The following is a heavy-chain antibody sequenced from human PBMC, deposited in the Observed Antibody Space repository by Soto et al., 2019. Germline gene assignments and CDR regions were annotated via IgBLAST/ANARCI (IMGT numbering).Heavy chain of an antibody. D-gene: IGHD3-10*01. CDR2: IYYSGST. CDR3: ARAPRGNYGYPSYFDY. Sequence: ASETLSLTCTVSGGSISSYYWSWIRQPPGKGLEWIGYIYYSGSTNYNPSLKSRVTISVDTSKNQFSLKLSSVTAADTAVYYCARAPRGNYGYPSYFDYWGQGTLVTVPS. CDR1: GGSISSYY. J-gene: IGHJ4*02. V-gene: IGHV4-59*01.